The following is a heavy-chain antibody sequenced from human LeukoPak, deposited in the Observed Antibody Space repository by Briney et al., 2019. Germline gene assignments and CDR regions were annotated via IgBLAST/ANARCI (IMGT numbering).Heavy chain of an antibody. V-gene: IGHV4-34*01. Sequence: PSGTLSLTCAVYGGSFSGYYWSWIRQPPGKGLERIGEINHSGSTNYNPSLKSRVTISVDTSKNQFSLKLSSVTAADTAVYYCARHEYYDSSGYSHPFDYWGQGTLVTVSS. CDR3: ARHEYYDSSGYSHPFDY. CDR2: INHSGST. D-gene: IGHD3-22*01. J-gene: IGHJ4*02. CDR1: GGSFSGYY.